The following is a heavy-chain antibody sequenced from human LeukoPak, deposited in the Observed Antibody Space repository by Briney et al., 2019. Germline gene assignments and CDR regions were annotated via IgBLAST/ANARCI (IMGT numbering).Heavy chain of an antibody. J-gene: IGHJ4*02. D-gene: IGHD2/OR15-2a*01. CDR1: GFTFSSYG. Sequence: PGGSLRLSCAASGFTFSSYGMHWVRQAPGKGLEWVALIWYDGSNEYYADSVKGRLTISRDNSKNTLYLQMNSLRAEDTAVYYCAREGPRGNSQFDYRGQGTLVTVSS. CDR3: AREGPRGNSQFDY. CDR2: IWYDGSNE. V-gene: IGHV3-33*08.